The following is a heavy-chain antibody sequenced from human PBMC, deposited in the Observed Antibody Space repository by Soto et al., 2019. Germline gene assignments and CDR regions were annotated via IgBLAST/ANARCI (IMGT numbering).Heavy chain of an antibody. CDR1: GYSFTSYW. CDR3: ARNDILTGSPFDI. D-gene: IGHD3-9*01. J-gene: IGHJ3*02. CDR2: IDPSDSYT. V-gene: IGHV5-10-1*01. Sequence: GESLKISCKGSGYSFTSYWISWVRQMPGKGLEWMGRIDPSDSYTNYSPSFQGHVTISADRSISTVYLQWSSLKASDTAIYYCARNDILTGSPFDIWGQGTTVTVSS.